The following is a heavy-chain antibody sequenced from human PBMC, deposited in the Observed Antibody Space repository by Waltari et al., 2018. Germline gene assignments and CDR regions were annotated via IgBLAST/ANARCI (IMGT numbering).Heavy chain of an antibody. CDR2: ISSSGSTI. CDR3: ARDISYDLGLFDY. V-gene: IGHV3-48*03. CDR1: GFTFSSYE. J-gene: IGHJ4*02. D-gene: IGHD2-21*01. Sequence: EVQLVESGGGLVQPGGSLRLSCAASGFTFSSYEMNWVRQAPGKGLEWVSYISSSGSTIYYADSVKCRFTISRDNAKNSLYLQMNSLRAEDTAVYYCARDISYDLGLFDYWGQGTLVTVSS.